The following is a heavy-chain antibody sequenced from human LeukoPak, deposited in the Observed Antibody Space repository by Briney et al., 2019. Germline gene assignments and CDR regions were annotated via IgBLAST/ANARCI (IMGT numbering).Heavy chain of an antibody. V-gene: IGHV3-7*03. Sequence: GGSLRLSCAASGFTFSSYAMSWVRQVPGKGLEWVANIKQDGSEYYYVDSVKGRFTISRDNAKTSLYLQMNNLRAEDTALYYCAKEHYYYVGTGYFGLWGQGTLVTVSS. CDR3: AKEHYYYVGTGYFGL. J-gene: IGHJ4*02. D-gene: IGHD3-22*01. CDR1: GFTFSSYA. CDR2: IKQDGSEY.